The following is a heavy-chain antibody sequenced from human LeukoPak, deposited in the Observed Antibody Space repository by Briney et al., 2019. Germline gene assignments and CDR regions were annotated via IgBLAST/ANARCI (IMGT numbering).Heavy chain of an antibody. Sequence: GGSLRLSCAASGFTVSSNYMTWVRQAPGKGLEWVSLIYSGGSTYYADSVKGRFTISRDNSKNTLYLQMNSLGAEDTAVYYCARGGYYNILTGFRGRILGFDSWGQGTLVTVSS. D-gene: IGHD3-9*01. CDR1: GFTVSSNY. J-gene: IGHJ4*02. CDR3: ARGGYYNILTGFRGRILGFDS. CDR2: IYSGGST. V-gene: IGHV3-66*01.